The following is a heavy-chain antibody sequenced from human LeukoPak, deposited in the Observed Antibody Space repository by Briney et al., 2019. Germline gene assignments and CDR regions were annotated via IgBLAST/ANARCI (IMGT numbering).Heavy chain of an antibody. V-gene: IGHV1-18*01. CDR3: ARYAGIAAARGYYYYMDV. CDR1: GYTFNTYG. Sequence: ASVKVSCKPYGYTFNTYGITWVRQAPGQGLEWMGWISAYNGNTNYAQKLQGRVTMTTDTSTSTAYMELRSLRSDDTAVYYCARYAGIAAARGYYYYMDVWGKGTTVTVSS. D-gene: IGHD6-13*01. CDR2: ISAYNGNT. J-gene: IGHJ6*03.